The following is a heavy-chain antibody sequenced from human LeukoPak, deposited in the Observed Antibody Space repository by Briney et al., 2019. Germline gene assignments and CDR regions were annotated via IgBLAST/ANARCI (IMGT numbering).Heavy chain of an antibody. Sequence: ASVKVSCKASGYTFTSYGISWVRQAPGQGLEWMGWINPNSGGTNYAQKFQGRVTMTRDTSISTAYMELSRLRSDDTAVYYCASYGDYDRTNWFDPWGQGTLVTVSS. V-gene: IGHV1-2*02. CDR1: GYTFTSYG. CDR3: ASYGDYDRTNWFDP. J-gene: IGHJ5*02. D-gene: IGHD4-17*01. CDR2: INPNSGGT.